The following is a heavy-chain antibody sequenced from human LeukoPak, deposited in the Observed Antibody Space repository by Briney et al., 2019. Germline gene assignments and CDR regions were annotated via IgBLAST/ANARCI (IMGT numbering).Heavy chain of an antibody. D-gene: IGHD3-10*01. CDR1: GGSFSGYF. V-gene: IGHV4-34*01. CDR2: INHVGST. J-gene: IGHJ4*02. CDR3: ARGSSGFGEPFFDY. Sequence: SETLSLTCAVYGGSFSGYFWSWIRQPPGKGLEWIGEINHVGSTNYNPSLKSRVTISVDTSKNQFSLKLSSVTAADTAVYYCARGSSGFGEPFFDYWGQGTLVTVSS.